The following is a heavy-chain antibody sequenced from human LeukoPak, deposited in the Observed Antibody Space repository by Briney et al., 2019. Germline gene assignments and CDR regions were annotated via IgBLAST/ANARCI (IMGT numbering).Heavy chain of an antibody. CDR1: GFSFSSYA. D-gene: IGHD2-15*01. J-gene: IGHJ6*02. Sequence: GGSLRLSCAPSGFSFSSYAMHWVRQAPGKGLEWVAVISYDGNNKYYADSVKGRFTISRDNSKSTLFLQMNSLRAEDTAVYYCARDIVVAAATPGFYYYGMDVWGQETTVTVSS. CDR3: ARDIVVAAATPGFYYYGMDV. V-gene: IGHV3-30-3*01. CDR2: ISYDGNNK.